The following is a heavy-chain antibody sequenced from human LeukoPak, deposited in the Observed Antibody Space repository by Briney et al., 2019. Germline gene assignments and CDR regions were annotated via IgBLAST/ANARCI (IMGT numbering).Heavy chain of an antibody. V-gene: IGHV4-38-2*02. J-gene: IGHJ6*03. CDR3: ARGVGYSSSWYNFFRDYYYMDV. D-gene: IGHD6-13*01. Sequence: TSETLSLTCTVSGYSISSGYYWGWIRQPPGKGLEWIGSIYHSGSTYYNPSLKSRVTISVDTSKNQFSLKLSSVTAADTAVYYCARGVGYSSSWYNFFRDYYYMDVWGKGTTVTVSS. CDR2: IYHSGST. CDR1: GYSISSGYY.